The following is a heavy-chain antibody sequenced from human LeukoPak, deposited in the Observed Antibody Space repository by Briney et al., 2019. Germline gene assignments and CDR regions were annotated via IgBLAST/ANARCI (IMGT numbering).Heavy chain of an antibody. J-gene: IGHJ6*03. D-gene: IGHD3-10*01. CDR3: ARLGTMVRGVIHYYYYYMDV. CDR2: IYYSGST. CDR1: GGSISSSSYY. V-gene: IGHV4-39*01. Sequence: SETLSLTCTVSGGSISSSSYYWGWIRQPPGKGLEWIGSIYYSGSTYYNPSLKSRVTISVDTSKNQFSLKLSSVTAADTAVYYCARLGTMVRGVIHYYYYYMDVWGKGTTVTTSS.